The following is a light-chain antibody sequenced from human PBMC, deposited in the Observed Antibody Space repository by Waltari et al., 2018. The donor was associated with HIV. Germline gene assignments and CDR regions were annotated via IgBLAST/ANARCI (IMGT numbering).Light chain of an antibody. CDR2: EDN. Sequence: NFMLTQPHSVSESPGKTVTISCTRSSGSIASNYVQWYQQRPGSAPTTVIYEDNERPSGVPDRFSGSIDSSSNSASLTISGLKTEDEADYDCQSYDSYNYVFGTGTRVIVL. V-gene: IGLV6-57*04. CDR1: SGSIASNY. J-gene: IGLJ1*01. CDR3: QSYDSYNYV.